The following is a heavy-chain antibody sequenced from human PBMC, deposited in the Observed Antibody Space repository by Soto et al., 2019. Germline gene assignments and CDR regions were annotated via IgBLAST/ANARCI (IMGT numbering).Heavy chain of an antibody. D-gene: IGHD2-15*01. V-gene: IGHV1-69*13. CDR2: IIPIFGTA. CDR1: GGTFSSYA. CDR3: ARVGGVVVAATRLQRMDV. Sequence: ASVKVSCKASGGTFSSYAISWVRQAPGQGLEWMGGIIPIFGTANYAQKFQGRVTITADESTSTAYMELSSLRSEDTAVYYCARVGGVVVAATRLQRMDVWGQGTTVTVSS. J-gene: IGHJ6*02.